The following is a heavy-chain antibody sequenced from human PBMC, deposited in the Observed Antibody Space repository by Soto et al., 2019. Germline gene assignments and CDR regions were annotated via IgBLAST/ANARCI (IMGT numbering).Heavy chain of an antibody. CDR3: ARDRNHYYLRLTARGNYDWFAP. D-gene: IGHD3-16*01. Sequence: SETLSLTCAVSGGSISSSNWWSWVRQPPGKGLEWIGEIYHSGSTNYNPSLKSRVTISVDMSKNQFSLKLSSVTAADTAVYCCARDRNHYYLRLTARGNYDWFAPWGQGTLVTV. J-gene: IGHJ5*02. CDR1: GGSISSSNW. V-gene: IGHV4-4*01. CDR2: IYHSGST.